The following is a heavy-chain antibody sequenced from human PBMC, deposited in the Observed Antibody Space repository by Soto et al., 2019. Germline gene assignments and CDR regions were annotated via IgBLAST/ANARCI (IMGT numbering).Heavy chain of an antibody. CDR2: ITYDGSFQ. CDR1: GLNFDNYG. Sequence: GGSLRLSCPASGLNFDNYGMQWVRQPAGKGLEWVAVITYDGSFQYSADSVKGRFKISRDHSKNTLCLHLNTLKREDTAVHLCAKGRVDGTLYAPLAIWGQGTLVTVSS. J-gene: IGHJ1*01. V-gene: IGHV3-30*18. D-gene: IGHD1-7*01. CDR3: AKGRVDGTLYAPLAI.